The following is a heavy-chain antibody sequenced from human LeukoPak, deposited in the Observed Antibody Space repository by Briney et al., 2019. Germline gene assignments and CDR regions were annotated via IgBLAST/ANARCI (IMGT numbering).Heavy chain of an antibody. CDR2: INPSGGST. J-gene: IGHJ6*02. V-gene: IGHV1-46*01. CDR1: GYTFTSYY. D-gene: IGHD3-22*01. Sequence: ASVKVSCKASGYTFTSYYMHWVRQAPGQGLEWMGIINPSGGSTSYAQKFQGRVTMTRDTSTSTVYMELSSLRSEDTAVYYCAKADYYDSSGYPPPPYGMDVWGQGTTVTVSS. CDR3: AKADYYDSSGYPPPPYGMDV.